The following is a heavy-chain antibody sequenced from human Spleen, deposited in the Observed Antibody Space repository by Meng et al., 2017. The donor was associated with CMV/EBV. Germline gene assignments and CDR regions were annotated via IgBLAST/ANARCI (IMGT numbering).Heavy chain of an antibody. CDR2: VNQDETEK. D-gene: IGHD6-6*01. Sequence: GESLKISCAASAFTIDKSWMNWVRQAPGKGLEWVASVNQDETEKYYVDSVEGRFTISRDNAKNSLYLQMNSLRGEDTALYYCAKSSSPSLYYYYGMDVWGQGTTVTVSS. V-gene: IGHV3-7*03. CDR1: AFTIDKSW. CDR3: AKSSSPSLYYYYGMDV. J-gene: IGHJ6*02.